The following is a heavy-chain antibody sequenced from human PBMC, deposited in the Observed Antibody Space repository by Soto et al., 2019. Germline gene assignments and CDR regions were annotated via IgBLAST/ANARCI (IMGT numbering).Heavy chain of an antibody. CDR1: GFTFGSYG. CDR3: AKDLETTVNTWPPDYYYYYMDV. CDR2: ISYDGSNK. J-gene: IGHJ6*03. D-gene: IGHD4-17*01. V-gene: IGHV3-30*18. Sequence: PGGSLRLSCAASGFTFGSYGMHWVRQAPGKGLEWVAVISYDGSNKYYADSVKGRFTISRDNSKNTLYLQMNSLRAEDTAVYYCAKDLETTVNTWPPDYYYYYMDVWGKGTTVTVSS.